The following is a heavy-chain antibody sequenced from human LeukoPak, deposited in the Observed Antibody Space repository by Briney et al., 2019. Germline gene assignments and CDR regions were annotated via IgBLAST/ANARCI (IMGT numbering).Heavy chain of an antibody. CDR1: GGSISSHY. J-gene: IGHJ6*03. V-gene: IGHV4-59*11. Sequence: SETLSLTCTVSGGSISSHYWSRIRQPPGKGLEWIGYIYYSGSTNYNPSLKSRVTISVDTSKNQFSLKLSSVTAADTAVYYCARELSVTTDSYYYYYYMDVWGKGTTVTVSS. CDR2: IYYSGST. D-gene: IGHD4-11*01. CDR3: ARELSVTTDSYYYYYYMDV.